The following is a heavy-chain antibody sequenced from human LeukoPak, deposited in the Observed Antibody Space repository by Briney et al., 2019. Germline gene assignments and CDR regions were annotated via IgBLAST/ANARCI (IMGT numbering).Heavy chain of an antibody. CDR3: ARTSSSGLVGGYYFDY. J-gene: IGHJ4*02. V-gene: IGHV1-24*01. CDR2: FDPEDGET. CDR1: GYTLTELS. D-gene: IGHD6-19*01. Sequence: ASVKVSCKVSGYTLTELSMHWVRQAPGEGLEWMGGFDPEDGETIYAQKFQGRVTMTEDTSTDTAYMELSSLRSEDTAVYYCARTSSSGLVGGYYFDYWGQGTLVTVSS.